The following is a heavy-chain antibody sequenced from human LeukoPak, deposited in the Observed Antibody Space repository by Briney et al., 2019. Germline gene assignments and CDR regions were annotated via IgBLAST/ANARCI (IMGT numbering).Heavy chain of an antibody. D-gene: IGHD1-26*01. J-gene: IGHJ4*02. Sequence: GESLKISCKGSGYSFTSYWIGWVRQMPGKGLEWVGIIYPGDSDITYSPPFQGQVTISADKSISTAYLQWSSLKASDTAMYYCARRPHRTGSSDYWGQGTLVTVSS. V-gene: IGHV5-51*01. CDR3: ARRPHRTGSSDY. CDR1: GYSFTSYW. CDR2: IYPGDSDI.